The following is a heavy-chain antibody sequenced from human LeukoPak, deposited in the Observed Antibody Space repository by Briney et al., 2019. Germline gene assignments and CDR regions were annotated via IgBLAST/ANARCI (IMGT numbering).Heavy chain of an antibody. J-gene: IGHJ4*02. CDR2: ISYDGSNK. CDR3: AREIAVVVPAELLHYFDY. V-gene: IGHV3-30*03. Sequence: GGSLRLSCAASGFTFSSYGMHWVRQAPGKGLEWVAVISYDGSNKYYADSVKGRFTISRDNSKNTLYLQMNSLRAEDTAVYYCAREIAVVVPAELLHYFDYWGQGTLVTVSS. D-gene: IGHD2-2*01. CDR1: GFTFSSYG.